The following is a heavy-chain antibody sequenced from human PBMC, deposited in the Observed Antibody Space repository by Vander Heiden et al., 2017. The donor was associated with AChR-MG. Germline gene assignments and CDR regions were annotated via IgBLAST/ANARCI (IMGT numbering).Heavy chain of an antibody. Sequence: QVQLVQSGPEVKKRGASVKVSCKASGYTFTSYYMHWVRQAPGQGLEGMGIINPSGGSTSYAQKLQGRVTMTRDTSTSTVYRELSSLRSEETAVYYCAREFQYNGNRLTHDAFDIWGQGTMVTVSS. V-gene: IGHV1-46*01. CDR1: GYTFTSYY. D-gene: IGHD1-20*01. J-gene: IGHJ3*02. CDR2: INPSGGST. CDR3: AREFQYNGNRLTHDAFDI.